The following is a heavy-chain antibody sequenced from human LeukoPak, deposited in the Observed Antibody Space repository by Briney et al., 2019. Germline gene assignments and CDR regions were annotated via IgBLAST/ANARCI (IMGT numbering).Heavy chain of an antibody. D-gene: IGHD6-13*01. CDR2: ISYDGSNK. Sequence: PGGSLRLSCAASGFTFSSYGMHWVRQAPGKGLEWVAVISYDGSNKYYADSVKGRFTISRDNSKNTLYLQMNSLRAEDTAVYYCAKDQYSSSWYGWDYWGQGTLVTVSS. CDR1: GFTFSSYG. V-gene: IGHV3-30*18. J-gene: IGHJ4*02. CDR3: AKDQYSSSWYGWDY.